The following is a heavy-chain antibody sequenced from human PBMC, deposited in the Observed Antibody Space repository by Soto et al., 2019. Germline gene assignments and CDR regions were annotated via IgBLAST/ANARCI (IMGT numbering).Heavy chain of an antibody. V-gene: IGHV4-39*01. D-gene: IGHD2-15*01. Sequence: SETMSLTSTGSGRSISSSSYYWGWIPQPPGKGLEWIGSIYYSGSTYYNPSLKRRVTISLDTSKNQSSLKLSSVSAADTALCYCGRLNGYCIRGSCHGHYAMDVWGQGTTVTV. J-gene: IGHJ6*02. CDR1: GRSISSSSYY. CDR2: IYYSGST. CDR3: GRLNGYCIRGSCHGHYAMDV.